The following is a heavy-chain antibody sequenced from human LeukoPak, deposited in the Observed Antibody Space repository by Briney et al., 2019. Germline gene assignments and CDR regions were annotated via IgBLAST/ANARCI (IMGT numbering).Heavy chain of an antibody. CDR1: GFTFGSYW. CDR3: AREANTAFDY. J-gene: IGHJ4*02. V-gene: IGHV3-74*01. Sequence: QTGGSLRLSCVASGFTFGSYWMHWVRQAPRKGLVWVSRINYDGTSTTYADSVKGRFTVSRDNGKKTVSLQINSLRPDDTAVYYCAREANTAFDYWGQGTLVTVSS. D-gene: IGHD2/OR15-2a*01. CDR2: INYDGTST.